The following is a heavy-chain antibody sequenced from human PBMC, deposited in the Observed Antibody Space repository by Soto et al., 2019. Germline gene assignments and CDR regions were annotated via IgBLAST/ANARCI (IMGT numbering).Heavy chain of an antibody. D-gene: IGHD2-8*01. V-gene: IGHV1-8*01. CDR3: ARGNGGDGSPGLFDY. Sequence: QVQLVQSGAEVKKPGASVKVSCKASGYTFTSYDITWVRQATGQGLEWMGWMNPNSGYTGYAQKFQGRVTMTRNTSXNTAYMELSSLRSEDTAVYYCARGNGGDGSPGLFDYWGQGTLVTVSS. CDR2: MNPNSGYT. J-gene: IGHJ4*02. CDR1: GYTFTSYD.